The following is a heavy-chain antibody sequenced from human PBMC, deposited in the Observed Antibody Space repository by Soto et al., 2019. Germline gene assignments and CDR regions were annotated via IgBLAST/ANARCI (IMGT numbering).Heavy chain of an antibody. J-gene: IGHJ4*02. CDR1: GFTFSDYY. D-gene: IGHD3-22*01. CDR3: ARDLLYYDSSGYYGY. CDR2: ISSSSSYT. Sequence: GGSLRLSCAASGFTFSDYYMSWIRQAPGKGLEWVSYISSSSSYTNYADSVKGRFTISRDNAKNSLYLQMNSLRAEDTAVYYCARDLLYYDSSGYYGYWGQGTLVTVSS. V-gene: IGHV3-11*05.